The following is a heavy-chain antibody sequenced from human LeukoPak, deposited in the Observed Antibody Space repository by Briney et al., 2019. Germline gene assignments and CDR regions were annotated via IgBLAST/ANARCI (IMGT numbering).Heavy chain of an antibody. CDR1: GYTFTDYY. CDR3: ASVTWSDFSDIDS. Sequence: GASVKVSCKASGYTFTDYYLHWVRQAPGQGLEWMGWIYPSSGGTNYARNFQGRVTMTRDTSISTAYMELSSLRSDDTAVYYCASVTWSDFSDIDSWGQGTLVTVSS. D-gene: IGHD3-3*01. J-gene: IGHJ4*02. V-gene: IGHV1-2*02. CDR2: IYPSSGGT.